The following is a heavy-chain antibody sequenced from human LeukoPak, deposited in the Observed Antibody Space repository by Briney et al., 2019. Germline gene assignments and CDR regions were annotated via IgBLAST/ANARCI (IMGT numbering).Heavy chain of an antibody. V-gene: IGHV4-59*01. J-gene: IGHJ5*02. CDR2: IYYSGST. CDR3: ARGIYYDILTGYFALRHWFDP. CDR1: GGSISSYY. Sequence: SETLSLTCTVSGGSISSYYWSWIRQPPGKGLEWIGYIYYSGSTNYNRSLKSRVTISVDTSKNQFSLKLSSVTAADTAVYYCARGIYYDILTGYFALRHWFDPWGQGTLVTVSS. D-gene: IGHD3-9*01.